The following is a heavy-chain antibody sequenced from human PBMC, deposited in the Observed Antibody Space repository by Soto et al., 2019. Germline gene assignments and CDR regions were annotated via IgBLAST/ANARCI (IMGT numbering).Heavy chain of an antibody. Sequence: QVQLVQSGAEMKKPGASVRVSCKTSGDTFGTSGVHCVRQAPGQGLEWMGWISAYNGNTYYIQKWHGRVTMTTGTSTSTAYMEVRSLKSDDPAVYVGSRDDILVIPSALDRWGPGTIVTVSS. CDR2: ISAYNGNT. CDR1: GDTFGTSG. J-gene: IGHJ3*02. V-gene: IGHV1-18*01. D-gene: IGHD2-2*01. CDR3: SRDDILVIPSALDR.